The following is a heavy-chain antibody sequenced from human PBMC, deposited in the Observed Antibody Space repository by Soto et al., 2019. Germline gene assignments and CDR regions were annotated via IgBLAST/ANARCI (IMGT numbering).Heavy chain of an antibody. CDR2: INGDGSTT. V-gene: IGHV3-74*01. J-gene: IGHJ5*02. CDR3: ARGGLRAYWFDP. Sequence: EVQLVESGGGLVKPGGSLRLSCAASEFTFSNYWMHWVRQAPGKGLVWVSRINGDGSTTNYADAVKGRFAISRDNAKSTLFLQMNGLSAEDTAVYYCARGGLRAYWFDPWGQGTLVTVSA. CDR1: EFTFSNYW. D-gene: IGHD5-12*01.